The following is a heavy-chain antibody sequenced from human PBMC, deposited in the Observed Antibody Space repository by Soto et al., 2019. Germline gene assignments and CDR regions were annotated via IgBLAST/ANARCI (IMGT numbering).Heavy chain of an antibody. CDR3: ARSGVTGIVIPSHWFEP. D-gene: IGHD2-21*02. V-gene: IGHV4-31*03. CDR1: VDSIGGVGY. J-gene: IGHJ5*02. CDR2: ISSSGST. Sequence: SSTLSLTCTVSVDSIGGVGYSSFIRQFPGRGLEWIGCISSSGSTYYNPALNNRISLSLDTSQNQFSLKLLSVTAADTAIYYCARSGVTGIVIPSHWFEPWGQGTLVTVSA.